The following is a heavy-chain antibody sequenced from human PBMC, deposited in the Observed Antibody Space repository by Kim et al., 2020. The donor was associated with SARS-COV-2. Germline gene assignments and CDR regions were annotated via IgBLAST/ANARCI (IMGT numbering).Heavy chain of an antibody. CDR2: IYPGDSDT. D-gene: IGHD3-10*01. CDR3: ARGMVRGLGGVDY. Sequence: GESLKISCKGSGYSFTSYWIGWVRQMPGKGLELMGIIYPGDSDTTYSPSFQGQVTISDDKSINTAYLQWSSLKASDTAMYYCARGMVRGLGGVDYWGQGTLVTVSS. CDR1: GYSFTSYW. J-gene: IGHJ4*02. V-gene: IGHV5-51*01.